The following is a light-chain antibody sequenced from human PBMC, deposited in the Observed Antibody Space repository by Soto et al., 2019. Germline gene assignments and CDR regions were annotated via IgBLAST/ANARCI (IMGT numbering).Light chain of an antibody. CDR3: QQYNTWPPLT. CDR2: GAS. V-gene: IGKV3-15*01. J-gene: IGKJ4*01. CDR1: LRVSSN. Sequence: EIVMTQSPATLSVSPGERATLSCRASLRVSSNLAWYQQKPGQPPRLLIYGASTRATGIPARFSGSGSGTEFTLTISSLQSEDFAIYYCQQYNTWPPLTFGGGTKVEIK.